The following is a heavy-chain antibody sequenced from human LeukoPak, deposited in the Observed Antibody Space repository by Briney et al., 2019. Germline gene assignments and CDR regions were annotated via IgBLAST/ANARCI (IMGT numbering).Heavy chain of an antibody. Sequence: PGGSLRLSCAASGFTFTGYAMSWVRQAPGKGLEWVSSISGSGGSTYYADSVKGRFTISRDNSKNTLYLQMNSLKAEDTAVYYCATTVRRGPLDDWGQGTLVTVSS. CDR3: ATTVRRGPLDD. V-gene: IGHV3-23*01. D-gene: IGHD3-10*01. CDR2: ISGSGGST. J-gene: IGHJ4*02. CDR1: GFTFTGYA.